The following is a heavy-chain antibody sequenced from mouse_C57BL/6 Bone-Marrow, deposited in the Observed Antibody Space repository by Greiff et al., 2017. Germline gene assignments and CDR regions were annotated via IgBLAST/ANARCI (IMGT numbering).Heavy chain of an antibody. Sequence: VQLQQPGAELVKPGASVKMSCKASGYTFTSYWITWVKQRPGQGLEWIGDIYPGSGSTNYNEKFKSKATLTVDTSSSTAYTQLSSLTSEDSAVYYCARSGTTVVAKAYWGQGTLVTVSA. V-gene: IGHV1-55*01. CDR3: ARSGTTVVAKAY. J-gene: IGHJ3*01. CDR2: IYPGSGST. D-gene: IGHD1-1*01. CDR1: GYTFTSYW.